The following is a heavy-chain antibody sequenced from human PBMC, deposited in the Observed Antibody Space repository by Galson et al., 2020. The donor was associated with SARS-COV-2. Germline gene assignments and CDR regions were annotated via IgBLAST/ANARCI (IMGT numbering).Heavy chain of an antibody. Sequence: ASVKVSCKVSGYTLTELSMHWVRQAPGKGLEWMGGFDPEDGETIYAQKFQGRVTMTEDTSTDTAYMELSSLRSEDTAVYYCAASCPYPRCNWLDPWCQGTLGTVSS. V-gene: IGHV1-24*01. CDR2: FDPEDGET. CDR1: GYTLTELS. D-gene: IGHD2-2*01. J-gene: IGHJ5*02. CDR3: AASCPYPRCNWLDP.